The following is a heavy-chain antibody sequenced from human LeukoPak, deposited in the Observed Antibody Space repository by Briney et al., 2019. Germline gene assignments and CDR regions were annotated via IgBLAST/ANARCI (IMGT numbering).Heavy chain of an antibody. V-gene: IGHV3-23*01. CDR1: GFTFGDYG. Sequence: GGSLRLSCAASGFTFGDYGMSWVRQAPGKGLEWVSDFLSDGRIYYADSVKGRFTISKDNSQNTVNLQMDNLRAEDTATYYCGSYRRAYDIWGQGTVVTVAS. J-gene: IGHJ3*02. D-gene: IGHD1-26*01. CDR2: FLSDGRI. CDR3: GSYRRAYDI.